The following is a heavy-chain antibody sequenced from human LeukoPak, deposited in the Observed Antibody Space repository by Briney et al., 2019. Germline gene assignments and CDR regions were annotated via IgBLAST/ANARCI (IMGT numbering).Heavy chain of an antibody. J-gene: IGHJ4*02. D-gene: IGHD3-3*01. V-gene: IGHV4-59*01. Sequence: SETLSLTCTVSGGSISSYHWSWIRQPPGKGLEWIGYIYYSGSTNYKPSLKSRVTISVDTSKNQFSLKLSSVTAADTAVYYCARALQYDFWSGYPHYFDYWGQGTLVTVSS. CDR3: ARALQYDFWSGYPHYFDY. CDR2: IYYSGST. CDR1: GGSISSYH.